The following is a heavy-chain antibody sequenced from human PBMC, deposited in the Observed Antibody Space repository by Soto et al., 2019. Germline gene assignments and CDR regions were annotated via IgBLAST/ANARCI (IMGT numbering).Heavy chain of an antibody. D-gene: IGHD1-1*01. CDR1: GFTFSSYA. CDR2: ISYDGSNK. V-gene: IGHV3-30-3*01. J-gene: IGHJ4*02. Sequence: PGGSLRLSCAASGFTFSSYAMHWVRQAPGKGLEWVAVISYDGSNKYYADSVKGRFTISRDNSKNTLYLQMNSLRAEDTAVYYCAKESSFGTPGCYFDYWGQGTLVTVSS. CDR3: AKESSFGTPGCYFDY.